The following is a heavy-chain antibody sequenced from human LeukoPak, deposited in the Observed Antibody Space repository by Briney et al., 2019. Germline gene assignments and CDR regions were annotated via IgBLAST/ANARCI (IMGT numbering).Heavy chain of an antibody. CDR2: IGSSSSTL. J-gene: IGHJ4*02. V-gene: IGHV3-48*01. CDR1: GFTFSSYS. D-gene: IGHD3-22*01. CDR3: ALYPYYYDSSGYLLDY. Sequence: GGSLRLSCAASGFTFSSYSMNWVRQAPRKGLEWVSYIGSSSSTLYYADSVKGRFTISRDNAKNSLYLQMNSLRAEGTAVYYCALYPYYYDSSGYLLDYWGQGTLVTVSS.